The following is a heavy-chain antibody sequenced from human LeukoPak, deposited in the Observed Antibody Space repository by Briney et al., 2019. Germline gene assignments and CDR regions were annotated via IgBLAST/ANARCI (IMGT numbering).Heavy chain of an antibody. CDR2: ISGSGGST. D-gene: IGHD2-2*01. CDR1: GFTFSSYG. V-gene: IGHV3-23*01. J-gene: IGHJ6*02. CDR3: AKEIPVVRVPAADSGYGMDV. Sequence: QPGGSLRLSCAASGFTFSSYGMSWVRQAPGKGLEWVSAISGSGGSTYYADSVKGRFTISRDNSKNTLYLQMNSLRAEDTAVYYCAKEIPVVRVPAADSGYGMDVWGQGTTVTVSS.